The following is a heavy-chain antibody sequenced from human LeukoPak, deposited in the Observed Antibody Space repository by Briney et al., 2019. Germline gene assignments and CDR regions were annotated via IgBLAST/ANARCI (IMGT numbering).Heavy chain of an antibody. J-gene: IGHJ4*02. CDR3: ARDEHHLVQGYYFDY. V-gene: IGHV3-48*04. D-gene: IGHD6-13*01. Sequence: GFLILPGEASGSSFSNYNMNWVRRPPGRGREWLSYIDSSSSTIYYADSVKGRFAISRDNAKNSLYLQMDSLRAEDTALYYCARDEHHLVQGYYFDYWGQGTLVTVSS. CDR1: GSSFSNYN. CDR2: IDSSSSTI.